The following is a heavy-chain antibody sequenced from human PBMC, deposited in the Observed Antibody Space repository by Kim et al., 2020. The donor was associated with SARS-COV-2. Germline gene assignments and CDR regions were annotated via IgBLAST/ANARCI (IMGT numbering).Heavy chain of an antibody. CDR2: ISAYNGNT. V-gene: IGHV1-18*01. CDR3: ALVRGLRYFDWLFPYNYYYGMDV. D-gene: IGHD3-9*01. CDR1: GYTFTSYG. Sequence: ASVKVSCKASGYTFTSYGISWVRQAPGQGLEWMGWISAYNGNTNYAQKLQGRVTMTTDTSTSTAYMELRSLRSDDTAVYYCALVRGLRYFDWLFPYNYYYGMDVWGQGTTVTVSS. J-gene: IGHJ6*02.